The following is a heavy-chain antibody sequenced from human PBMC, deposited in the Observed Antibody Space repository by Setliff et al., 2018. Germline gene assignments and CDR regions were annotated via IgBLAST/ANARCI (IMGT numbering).Heavy chain of an antibody. Sequence: GGSLRLSCAASGFTFWSYAMSWVRQAPGKGLEWVSSISSSSSYIYYADSVKGRFTISRDNAQNTLYLQMNSLRAEDTAMYYCARDSWGLDYWGQGTLVTVSS. CDR3: ARDSWGLDY. CDR1: GFTFWSYA. V-gene: IGHV3-21*01. J-gene: IGHJ4*02. D-gene: IGHD3-16*01. CDR2: ISSSSSYI.